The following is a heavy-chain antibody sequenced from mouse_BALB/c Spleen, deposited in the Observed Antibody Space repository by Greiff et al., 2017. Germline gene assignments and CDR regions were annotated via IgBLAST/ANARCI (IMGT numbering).Heavy chain of an antibody. CDR2: INPYNDGT. CDR3: AREDYYGGSYWYFDV. J-gene: IGHJ1*01. V-gene: IGHV1-14*01. D-gene: IGHD1-1*01. Sequence: VQLQQSGPELVKPGASVKMSCKASGYTFTSYVMHWVKQKPGQGLEWIGYINPYNDGTKYNEKFKGKATLTSDKSSSTAYMELSSLTSEDSAVYYCAREDYYGGSYWYFDVWGAGTTVTVSS. CDR1: GYTFTSYV.